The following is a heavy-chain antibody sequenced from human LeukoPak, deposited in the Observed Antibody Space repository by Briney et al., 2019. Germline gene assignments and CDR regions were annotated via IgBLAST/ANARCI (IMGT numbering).Heavy chain of an antibody. J-gene: IGHJ5*02. CDR2: INHSGST. CDR3: ARGYYDYSNWFDP. V-gene: IGHV4-34*01. CDR1: GGSFSGYY. D-gene: IGHD4-11*01. Sequence: SETLSLTCAVYGGSFSGYYWSWIRQPPGKGLEWIGEINHSGSTNYNPSLKSRVTISADTSKNQFSLKLSSVTAADTAVYYCARGYYDYSNWFDPWGQGTLVTVSS.